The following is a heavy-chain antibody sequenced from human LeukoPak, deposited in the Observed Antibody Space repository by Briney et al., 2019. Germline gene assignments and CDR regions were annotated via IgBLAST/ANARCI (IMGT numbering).Heavy chain of an antibody. CDR1: GGSISSSSYY. J-gene: IGHJ6*03. CDR3: ATISSNCSGGSCAIYYYYMDV. CDR2: IYYSGST. Sequence: SETLSLTCTVSGGSISSSSYYWGWIRQPPGKGLEWIGSIYYSGSTYYNLSLRSRVTISVDTSKNQFSLKLSSVTAADTAVYYCATISSNCSGGSCAIYYYYMDVWGKGTTVTVSS. D-gene: IGHD2-15*01. V-gene: IGHV4-39*07.